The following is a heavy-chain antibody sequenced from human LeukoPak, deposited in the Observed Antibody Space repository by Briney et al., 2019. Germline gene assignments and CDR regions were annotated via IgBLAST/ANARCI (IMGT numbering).Heavy chain of an antibody. Sequence: SVKVSCKASGGTFSSYAISWVRQAPGQGLEWMGGIIPIFGTANYAQKFQGRVTITADESTSTAYMELSSLRSEDTAVYYCARAPGGFGAFDIWGQGTMVTVSS. CDR3: ARAPGGFGAFDI. J-gene: IGHJ3*02. CDR1: GGTFSSYA. D-gene: IGHD3-10*01. CDR2: IIPIFGTA. V-gene: IGHV1-69*01.